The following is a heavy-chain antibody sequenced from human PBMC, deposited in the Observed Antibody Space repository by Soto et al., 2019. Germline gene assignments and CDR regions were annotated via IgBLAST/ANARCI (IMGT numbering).Heavy chain of an antibody. CDR3: ARSVGSGFTGY. CDR1: GGSISSGDYY. J-gene: IGHJ4*02. Sequence: SETLSLTCTVSGGSISSGDYYWSWIRQPPGKGLEWIGYIYYSGSTYYNPSLKSRVTISVDTSKNQFSLKLSSVTAADTAVYYCARSVGSGFTGYWGQGTLVTVPQ. D-gene: IGHD3-10*01. CDR2: IYYSGST. V-gene: IGHV4-30-4*01.